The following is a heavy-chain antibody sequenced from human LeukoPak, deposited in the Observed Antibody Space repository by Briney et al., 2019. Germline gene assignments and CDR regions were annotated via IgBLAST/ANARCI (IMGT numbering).Heavy chain of an antibody. CDR2: VYPATSDT. CDR3: ATTGGEKDAFDI. Sequence: GESLKISCKGSGYSFPNYWIGWVRQMPGKGLEWIGIVYPATSDTTYSPSFQGQVTISADKSSSTAYLQWSSLKASDTAMYYCATTGGEKDAFDIWGQGTMVTVSS. J-gene: IGHJ3*02. D-gene: IGHD2-21*01. V-gene: IGHV5-51*01. CDR1: GYSFPNYW.